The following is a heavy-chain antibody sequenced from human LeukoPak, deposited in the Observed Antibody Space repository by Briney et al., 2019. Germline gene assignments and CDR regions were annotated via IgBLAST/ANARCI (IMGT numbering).Heavy chain of an antibody. J-gene: IGHJ4*02. Sequence: GASLKISCKAAGYSSTNYWIGWVRQMPEKGLEWMEIIYPGYSDTTYSPSFQGHVTISADKSINTACLQWSSLRASDTAMYYCARQGTIVAGTLGTTFDYWGQGTLLTVSS. CDR1: GYSSTNYW. D-gene: IGHD5-12*01. V-gene: IGHV5-51*01. CDR2: IYPGYSDT. CDR3: ARQGTIVAGTLGTTFDY.